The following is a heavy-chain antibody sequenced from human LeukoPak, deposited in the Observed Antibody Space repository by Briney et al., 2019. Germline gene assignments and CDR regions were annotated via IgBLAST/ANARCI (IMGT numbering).Heavy chain of an antibody. CDR3: ARHLGAGGSGVDY. V-gene: IGHV3-73*01. D-gene: IGHD1-26*01. CDR1: GFNFSGSA. Sequence: GGSLRLSCAASGFNFSGSAMHWVRQASGKGLEWIGRIRNKANNYATAYVASVKGRFTISRDDSKNTAYLQMNSLKIEDTAVYYCARHLGAGGSGVDYWGQGTLVTVSS. J-gene: IGHJ4*02. CDR2: IRNKANNYAT.